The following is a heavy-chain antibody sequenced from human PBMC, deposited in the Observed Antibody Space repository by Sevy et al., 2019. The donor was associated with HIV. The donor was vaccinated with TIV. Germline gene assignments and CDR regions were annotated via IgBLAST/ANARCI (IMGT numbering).Heavy chain of an antibody. Sequence: GGSLRLSCAASGFSLSNYAMSWVRQAPGKGLEWISTKTGSAGVTYYADSVKGRFTISRDNSKNPLFLQMNSLRAEDTALYYCAKGRIPSIGTLGPFDSWGQGTLVTVSS. J-gene: IGHJ4*02. CDR2: KTGSAGVT. V-gene: IGHV3-23*01. CDR3: AKGRIPSIGTLGPFDS. CDR1: GFSLSNYA. D-gene: IGHD6-6*01.